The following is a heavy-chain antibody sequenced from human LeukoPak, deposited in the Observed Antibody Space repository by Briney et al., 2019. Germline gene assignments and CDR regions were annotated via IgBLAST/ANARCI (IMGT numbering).Heavy chain of an antibody. Sequence: GASVKVSCKASGYTFTGYYMHWVRQAPGQGLEWMGRINPNSDGTNYAQKFRGRVTMTRDTSISTAYMELSRLGSDDTAVYYCARYITVGATYQHFDYWGQGTLVTVSS. CDR3: ARYITVGATYQHFDY. CDR1: GYTFTGYY. D-gene: IGHD1-26*01. J-gene: IGHJ4*02. CDR2: INPNSDGT. V-gene: IGHV1-2*06.